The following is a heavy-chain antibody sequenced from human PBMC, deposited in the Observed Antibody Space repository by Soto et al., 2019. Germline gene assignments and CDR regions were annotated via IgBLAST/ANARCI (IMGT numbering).Heavy chain of an antibody. Sequence: GGSLRLSCAASGFTFSSYAMHWVRQAPGKGLEWVAVMSYDGSNKYYADSVKGRFTISRDNSKNTLYLQMNSLRAEDTAVYYCARAPSLEWLLSPDYGMDVWGQGTTVTVSS. CDR2: MSYDGSNK. CDR3: ARAPSLEWLLSPDYGMDV. D-gene: IGHD3-3*01. V-gene: IGHV3-30-3*01. CDR1: GFTFSSYA. J-gene: IGHJ6*02.